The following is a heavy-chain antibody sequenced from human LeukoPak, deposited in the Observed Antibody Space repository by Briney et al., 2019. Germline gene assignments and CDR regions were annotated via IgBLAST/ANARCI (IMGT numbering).Heavy chain of an antibody. V-gene: IGHV4-59*08. Sequence: SETLSLTCTVSGDSTSSYYWSWIRQPPGKGLEWIGYIYYSGGTDYNPSLKSRVTISVDTSKNQFSLKLRSVTAADTAVYYCARHVTISGPYGASGIWGQGTMVTVSP. J-gene: IGHJ3*02. CDR1: GDSTSSYY. CDR2: IYYSGGT. D-gene: IGHD5-24*01. CDR3: ARHVTISGPYGASGI.